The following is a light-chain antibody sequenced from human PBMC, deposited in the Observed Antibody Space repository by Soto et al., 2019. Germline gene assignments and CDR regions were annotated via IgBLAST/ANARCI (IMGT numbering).Light chain of an antibody. V-gene: IGKV1-39*01. CDR2: GAS. CDR3: QQSFNIPVT. J-gene: IGKJ5*01. CDR1: QSISTY. Sequence: DIQMTQSPSSLSASIGDRVTITCRASQSISTYLSWYLVKPGEAPKLLIYGASTLRTGVPSRFRGSGSGNGFTLPISSLQPEEFATYYCQQSFNIPVTFGQGTRLEIK.